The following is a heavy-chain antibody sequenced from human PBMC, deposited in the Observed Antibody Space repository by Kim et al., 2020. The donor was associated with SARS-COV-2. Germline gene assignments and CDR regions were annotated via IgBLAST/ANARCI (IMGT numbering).Heavy chain of an antibody. CDR3: ARGGGKWELLDY. Sequence: NYAQKLQGRVTMTTDTSTSTAYMELRSLRSEDTAVYYCARGGGKWELLDYWGQGTLVTVSS. D-gene: IGHD1-26*01. J-gene: IGHJ4*02. V-gene: IGHV1-18*01.